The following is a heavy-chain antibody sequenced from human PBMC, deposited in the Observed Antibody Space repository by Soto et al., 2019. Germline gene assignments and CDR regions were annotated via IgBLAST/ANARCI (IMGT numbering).Heavy chain of an antibody. Sequence: PSETLSLTCAVYGGSFSGYYWSWIRQPPGKGLEWIGEINHSGSTNYNPSLESRVTISVDTSKNQFSLKLSSVTTADTAVYYCAFRTYYYYGMDVWGQGTTVTVSS. CDR3: AFRTYYYYGMDV. CDR2: INHSGST. CDR1: GGSFSGYY. J-gene: IGHJ6*02. V-gene: IGHV4-34*01.